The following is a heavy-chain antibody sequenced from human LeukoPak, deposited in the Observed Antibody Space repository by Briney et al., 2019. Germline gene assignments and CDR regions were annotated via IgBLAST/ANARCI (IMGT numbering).Heavy chain of an antibody. CDR2: IYHSGST. CDR3: ARNSGSYYEAYYFDY. D-gene: IGHD1-26*01. CDR1: GGSISSSNW. Sequence: SETLSLTCAVSGGSISSSNWWSWVRQPPGKGLEWIGEIYHSGSTNYNPSLKSRVTISVDKSKNQFSLKLSSVTAADTAVYYCARNSGSYYEAYYFDYWGQGTLVTVSS. J-gene: IGHJ4*02. V-gene: IGHV4-4*02.